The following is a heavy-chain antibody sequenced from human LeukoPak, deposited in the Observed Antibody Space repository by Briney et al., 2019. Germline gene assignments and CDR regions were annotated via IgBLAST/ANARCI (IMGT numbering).Heavy chain of an antibody. Sequence: SETLSLTCAVYGGSFSGYYWSWIRQPPGKGLEWIGEINHSGSTDYNPSLKSRVTISVDTSKSQFSLKLSSVTAADTAVYYCARGVTAVAGKSSYYYYYMDVWGKGTTVTVSS. D-gene: IGHD6-19*01. V-gene: IGHV4-34*01. J-gene: IGHJ6*03. CDR1: GGSFSGYY. CDR3: ARGVTAVAGKSSYYYYYMDV. CDR2: INHSGST.